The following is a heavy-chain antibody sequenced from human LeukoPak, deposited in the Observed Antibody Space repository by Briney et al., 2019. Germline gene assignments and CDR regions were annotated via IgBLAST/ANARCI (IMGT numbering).Heavy chain of an antibody. J-gene: IGHJ3*02. CDR3: ARNPMIVVVTGAFDI. CDR2: IKQDGSEK. Sequence: GGSLRLSCAASGFTFSSYWMSWVRQAPGKGLEWVANIKQDGSEKYYVDSVKGRFTISRDNAKNSLYLQMNSLRAEDTAVYYCARNPMIVVVTGAFDIWGQGTMVTVSS. V-gene: IGHV3-7*01. CDR1: GFTFSSYW. D-gene: IGHD3-22*01.